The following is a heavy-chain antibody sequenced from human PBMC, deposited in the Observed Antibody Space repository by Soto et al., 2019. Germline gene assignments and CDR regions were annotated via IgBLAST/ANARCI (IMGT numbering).Heavy chain of an antibody. V-gene: IGHV3-23*05. Sequence: EVQLLESGGRLVQPGWSLRLSCAASGFTFSNYAMTWVRQAPGKGLEWVSSIAISGRNTYYADSVKGRFTISRDNSKNTLYLQMNSLRAEDTAVYYCAKTLSRGDYWGQGTLVTVSS. CDR2: IAISGRNT. D-gene: IGHD3-10*01. J-gene: IGHJ4*02. CDR3: AKTLSRGDY. CDR1: GFTFSNYA.